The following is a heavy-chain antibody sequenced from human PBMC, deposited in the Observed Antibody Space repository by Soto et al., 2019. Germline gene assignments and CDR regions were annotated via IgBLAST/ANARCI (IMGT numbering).Heavy chain of an antibody. CDR1: GYKYTTFW. Sequence: ESLKISCKASGYKYTTFWLNWVRQTPGKGLEWLGRIDPTDSFTNYSPPFEGHVTISVDRSISTAYLQWNSLQASDTAIYYCARPASGGSRDAFDVWGQGTTVTVSS. V-gene: IGHV5-10-1*01. D-gene: IGHD2-15*01. CDR3: ARPASGGSRDAFDV. CDR2: IDPTDSFT. J-gene: IGHJ3*01.